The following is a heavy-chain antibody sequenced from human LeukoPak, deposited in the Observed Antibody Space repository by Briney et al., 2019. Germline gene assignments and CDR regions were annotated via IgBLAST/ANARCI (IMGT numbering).Heavy chain of an antibody. CDR3: AREGVTTDEKTTKTFDY. CDR1: GGSFSGYY. J-gene: IGHJ4*02. CDR2: INHSGST. V-gene: IGHV4-34*01. D-gene: IGHD4-11*01. Sequence: PSETLSLTCAVYGGSFSGYYWSWIRQPPGKGLEWIGEINHSGSTNYNPSLKSRDTISVDTSKNQFSLKLSSVTAADTAVYYCAREGVTTDEKTTKTFDYWGQGTLVTVSS.